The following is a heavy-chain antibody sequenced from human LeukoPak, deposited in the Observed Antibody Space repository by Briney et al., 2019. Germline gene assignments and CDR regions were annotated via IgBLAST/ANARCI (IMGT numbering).Heavy chain of an antibody. CDR3: ARVLGGTGTPFDY. V-gene: IGHV3-53*01. CDR2: SYSGGST. CDR1: GFTVRSNY. D-gene: IGHD3/OR15-3a*01. Sequence: GGSLRLSCAASGFTVRSNYMSWVRQAPGKGLEWVSVSYSGGSTYYADSVKGRFTISRDNSKNTLYPQMNSLRAEDTAVYYCARVLGGTGTPFDYWGQGTLVTVSS. J-gene: IGHJ4*02.